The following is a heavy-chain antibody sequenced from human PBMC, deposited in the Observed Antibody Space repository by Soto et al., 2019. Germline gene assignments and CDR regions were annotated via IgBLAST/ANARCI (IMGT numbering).Heavy chain of an antibody. CDR2: IYWDDDK. D-gene: IGHD3-9*01. CDR1: GFSLSTSGVG. J-gene: IGHJ3*02. CDR3: AHKYDILTALSKGAAFDI. Sequence: SGPTLVKPTQTLTLTCTFSGFSLSTSGVGVGWIRQPPGKALEWLALIYWDDDKRYSPSLKSRLTITKDTSKNQVVLTMTNMDPVDTATYYCAHKYDILTALSKGAAFDIWGQGTMVTVSS. V-gene: IGHV2-5*02.